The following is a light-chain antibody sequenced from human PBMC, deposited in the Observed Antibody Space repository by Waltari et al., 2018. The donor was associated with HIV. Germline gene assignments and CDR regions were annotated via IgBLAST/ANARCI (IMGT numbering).Light chain of an antibody. CDR2: TNN. Sequence: QSVLTQPPSASGTPGQRVTISCSGTTSNIGDNTVNWYQQRPGAAPQLLIHTNNQRPSGGPDRFSGSRSGTSASLAISGLQSEDEADYYGATWDNSQIGFYVFGTGTKVTVL. J-gene: IGLJ1*01. V-gene: IGLV1-44*01. CDR1: TSNIGDNT. CDR3: ATWDNSQIGFYV.